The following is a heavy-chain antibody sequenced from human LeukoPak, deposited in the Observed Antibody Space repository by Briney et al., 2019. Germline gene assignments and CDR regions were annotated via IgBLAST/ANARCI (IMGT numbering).Heavy chain of an antibody. V-gene: IGHV4-34*01. CDR3: ARDSSGYYYFDY. CDR2: INHSGST. D-gene: IGHD3-22*01. Sequence: SETLSLTCAVYGGSFSGYYWSWIRQPPGKGLEWIGEINHSGSTNYNPSLKSRVTISVDTSKNQFSLKLSSVTAADTAVYYCARDSSGYYYFDYWGQGTLVTVSS. CDR1: GGSFSGYY. J-gene: IGHJ4*02.